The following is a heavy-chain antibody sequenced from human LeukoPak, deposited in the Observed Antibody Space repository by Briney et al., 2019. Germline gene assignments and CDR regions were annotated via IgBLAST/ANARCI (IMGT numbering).Heavy chain of an antibody. J-gene: IGHJ4*02. D-gene: IGHD2-2*01. V-gene: IGHV3-33*06. CDR3: AKGGAYQLPPFDY. Sequence: GGSLRLSCAASGFTFSSYGMHWVRQAPGKGLEWVAVIWYDGSNKYYADSVKGRLTISRDNSKNTLYLQMNSLRAEDTAVYYCAKGGAYQLPPFDYWGQGTLVTVSS. CDR2: IWYDGSNK. CDR1: GFTFSSYG.